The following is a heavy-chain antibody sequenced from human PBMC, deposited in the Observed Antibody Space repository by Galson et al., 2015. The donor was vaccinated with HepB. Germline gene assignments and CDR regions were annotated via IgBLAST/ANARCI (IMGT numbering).Heavy chain of an antibody. J-gene: IGHJ6*02. D-gene: IGHD4-11*01. V-gene: IGHV1-24*01. CDR3: ATLGDYSNYWDGMDV. CDR1: GYTLTVLS. Sequence: SVKVSCKVSGYTLTVLSMHWVRQAPGKGLEWMGGFDPEDGETIYAQKFQGRVTMTEDTSTDTAYMEPSSLRSEDTAVYYCATLGDYSNYWDGMDVWGQGTTVTVSS. CDR2: FDPEDGET.